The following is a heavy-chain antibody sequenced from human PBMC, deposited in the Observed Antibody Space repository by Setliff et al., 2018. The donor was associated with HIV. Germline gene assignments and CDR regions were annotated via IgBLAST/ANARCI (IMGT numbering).Heavy chain of an antibody. J-gene: IGHJ4*02. CDR3: VKEGRTSTVFDY. D-gene: IGHD1-7*01. CDR2: VSDGGT. V-gene: IGHV4-4*02. Sequence: ASETLSLTCTVIGASVSMPGWWGWVRQSPGKRPEWIGEVSDGGTKYNPSLQGRATTSVDRSKNQFSLELRSVTAADTAVYYCVKEGRTSTVFDYWGQGVMVTVSS. CDR1: GASVSMPGW.